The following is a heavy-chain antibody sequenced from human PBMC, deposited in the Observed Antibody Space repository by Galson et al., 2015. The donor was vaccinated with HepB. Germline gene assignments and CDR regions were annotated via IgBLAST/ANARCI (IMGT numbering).Heavy chain of an antibody. J-gene: IGHJ4*02. D-gene: IGHD4-23*01. Sequence: WVRQAPGKGLEWVAVISYDGSNKYYADSVKGRFTISRDNSKNTLYLHMNSLRAEDTAVFYCAKEVNYGGHLPTDYWGQGTLVTVSS. CDR3: AKEVNYGGHLPTDY. V-gene: IGHV3-30*18. CDR2: ISYDGSNK.